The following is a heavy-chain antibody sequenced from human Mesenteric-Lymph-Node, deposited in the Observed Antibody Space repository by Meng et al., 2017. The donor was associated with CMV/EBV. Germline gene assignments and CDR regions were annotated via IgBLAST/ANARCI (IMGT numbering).Heavy chain of an antibody. J-gene: IGHJ4*02. CDR2: IKEDGSET. V-gene: IGHV3-7*01. Sequence: GGSLRLSCVGSGFTFRNYWMSWFRQAPGSGLQYVANIKEDGSETYYVDSVQGRFTISRDNAKNSLYLQMSSLTTEDTAVYYCARGRSLDSRGQGMLVTVSS. CDR1: GFTFRNYW. CDR3: ARGRSLDS.